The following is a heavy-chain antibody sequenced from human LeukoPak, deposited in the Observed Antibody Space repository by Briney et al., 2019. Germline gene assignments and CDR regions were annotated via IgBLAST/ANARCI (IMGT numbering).Heavy chain of an antibody. CDR1: GFTFSNAW. Sequence: GGSLRLSCAASGFTFSNAWMSWVRQAPGKGLEWVGRIKSKTDGGTTDYAAPVKGRFTISRDDSKNTLYLQMNSLKTEDTAVYYCSRDPDVGWRSTMRVARGAFDIWGQGTMVIVSS. J-gene: IGHJ3*02. CDR3: SRDPDVGWRSTMRVARGAFDI. D-gene: IGHD5-24*01. V-gene: IGHV3-15*01. CDR2: IKSKTDGGTT.